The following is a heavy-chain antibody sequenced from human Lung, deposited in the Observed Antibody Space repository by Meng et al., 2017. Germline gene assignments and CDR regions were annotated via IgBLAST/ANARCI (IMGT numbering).Heavy chain of an antibody. J-gene: IGHJ4*02. Sequence: EVQLGELGGGLVQPGGSLTLACEGSGFTLSNYGRSWVRQAPGKGLEWVSTISGDGGNKHYADFVKGRFTISRDNSKNTHYVQMNSLRVEDTAIYYCARDVGGWPFDYWGQGTLVTVSS. D-gene: IGHD6-19*01. CDR2: ISGDGGNK. CDR1: GFTLSNYG. V-gene: IGHV3-23*04. CDR3: ARDVGGWPFDY.